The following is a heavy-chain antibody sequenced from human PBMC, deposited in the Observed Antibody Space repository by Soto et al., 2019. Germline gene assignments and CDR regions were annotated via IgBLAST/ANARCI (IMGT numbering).Heavy chain of an antibody. Sequence: SETLSLTCTVSGGSISSGNYYWSWIRQPPGKGLEWIGFISYSGSTYYNASLKSRVTISVDKSKNQFSLKLSSVTAADTAVYYCASAPRHPMPVDYWGQGTLVTVSS. D-gene: IGHD2-2*01. J-gene: IGHJ4*02. V-gene: IGHV4-30-4*01. CDR3: ASAPRHPMPVDY. CDR1: GGSISSGNYY. CDR2: ISYSGST.